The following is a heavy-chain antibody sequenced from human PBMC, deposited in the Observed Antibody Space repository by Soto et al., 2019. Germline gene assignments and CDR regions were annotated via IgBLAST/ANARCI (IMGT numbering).Heavy chain of an antibody. J-gene: IGHJ4*02. CDR2: IWYDGSKK. Sequence: GGSLRLSCAASGFTFSSYGMHWVRQAPGKGLEWVAVIWYDGSKKYYADSVKGRFTISRDNSKNTLYLQMNSLRAEDTSVYYCGRGGVGYSHDLYFDXWGLGA. D-gene: IGHD5-18*01. V-gene: IGHV3-33*01. CDR1: GFTFSSYG. CDR3: GRGGVGYSHDLYFDX.